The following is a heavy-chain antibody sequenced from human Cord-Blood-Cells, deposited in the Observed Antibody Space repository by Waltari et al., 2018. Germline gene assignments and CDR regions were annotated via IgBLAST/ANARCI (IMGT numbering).Heavy chain of an antibody. CDR3: ARSLAAGNRLGPYYYGMDV. D-gene: IGHD6-13*01. CDR1: GLNSSSYD. Sequence: EVQLVESGGGLVQPGGCLRLSCAASGLNSSSYDMPWVRQATGKGLDWVSAIGTAGDTYYPGSVKGRFTISRENAKSPLYLQMNSLRAGDTAVYYCARSLAAGNRLGPYYYGMDVWGQGTTVTVSS. J-gene: IGHJ6*02. CDR2: IGTAGDT. V-gene: IGHV3-13*01.